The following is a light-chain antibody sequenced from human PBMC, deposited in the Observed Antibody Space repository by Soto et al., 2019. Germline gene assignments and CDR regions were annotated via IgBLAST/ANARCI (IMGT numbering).Light chain of an antibody. CDR1: QSVSSN. CDR3: QQYNKWPLT. J-gene: IGKJ4*01. CDR2: GAS. Sequence: EIVMTQSPATLSVSPGERATLSCRASQSVSSNLAWYQQKPGQAPRLLIYGASTRATGIPARFSGSGSGTEFTLTISSLQSEHFAVYYCQQYNKWPLTFGGGTKVDIK. V-gene: IGKV3-15*01.